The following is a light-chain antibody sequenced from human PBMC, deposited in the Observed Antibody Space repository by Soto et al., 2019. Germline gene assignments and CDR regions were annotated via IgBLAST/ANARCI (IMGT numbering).Light chain of an antibody. Sequence: DIRMTQSPSILSASVGDRVTITCRASQSIRSWLAWYQQKPGKAPKLLIYDAYSLESGVPSRFSGSGSGTEFTLTISSLEPEYFATFYCQQYNGYSRTFGQGTKVDIK. V-gene: IGKV1-5*01. CDR3: QQYNGYSRT. CDR2: DAY. J-gene: IGKJ1*01. CDR1: QSIRSW.